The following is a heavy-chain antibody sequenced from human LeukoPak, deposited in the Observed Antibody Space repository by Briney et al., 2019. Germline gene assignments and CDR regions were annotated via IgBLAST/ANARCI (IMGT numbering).Heavy chain of an antibody. CDR1: GGSISSYY. CDR2: IYYSGST. J-gene: IGHJ4*02. Sequence: SETLSLTCTVSGGSISSYYWSWIRQPPGKGLEWIGYIYYSGSTNYNPSLKSRVTISVDTSKNQFSLKLSSVTAADTAVYYCARSVVATNCDILTGYYETAGELDYWGQGTLVTVSS. V-gene: IGHV4-59*13. CDR3: ARSVVATNCDILTGYYETAGELDY. D-gene: IGHD3-9*01.